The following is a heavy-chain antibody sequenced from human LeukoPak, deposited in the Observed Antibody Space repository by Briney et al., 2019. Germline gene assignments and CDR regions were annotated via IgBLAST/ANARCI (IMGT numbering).Heavy chain of an antibody. Sequence: SETLSLTCTVSGGSISSSSYYWGWHRQPPGQGLEWLGSIYYSGSTYYNPSLKSRVTISVDTSKNQFSLKLSSVTAADTAVYYCARGLRYFDWLLSFYGMDVWGQGTTVTVSS. V-gene: IGHV4-39*01. J-gene: IGHJ6*02. D-gene: IGHD3-9*01. CDR2: IYYSGST. CDR1: GGSISSSSYY. CDR3: ARGLRYFDWLLSFYGMDV.